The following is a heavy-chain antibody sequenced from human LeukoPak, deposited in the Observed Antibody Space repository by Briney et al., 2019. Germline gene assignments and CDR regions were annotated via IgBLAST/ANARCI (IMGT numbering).Heavy chain of an antibody. Sequence: ASVKVSCKASGYTFTSNGISWVRQAPGQGLEWMGWISAYNGNTNYVQKLQGRVTMTTDTATSTAYMELRSLRSDDTAVYYCARNSYGDYDYWGQGTLVTVSS. CDR1: GYTFTSNG. D-gene: IGHD4-17*01. V-gene: IGHV1-18*01. CDR3: ARNSYGDYDY. J-gene: IGHJ4*02. CDR2: ISAYNGNT.